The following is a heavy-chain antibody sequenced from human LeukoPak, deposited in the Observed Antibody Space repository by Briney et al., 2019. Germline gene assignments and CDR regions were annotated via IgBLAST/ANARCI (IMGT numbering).Heavy chain of an antibody. CDR1: GGSISDYY. D-gene: IGHD2-21*02. J-gene: IGHJ6*03. V-gene: IGHV4-59*12. CDR2: LFYGGTT. CDR3: ARGRNCGGDCLDYYYYYMDV. Sequence: PSETLSLTCTVSGGSISDYYWSWIRQPPGKGLEWIGFLFYGGTTNYNPSLKSRVSISVDTSKNQFSLKLSSVTAADTAVYYCARGRNCGGDCLDYYYYYMDVWGKGTTVTVSS.